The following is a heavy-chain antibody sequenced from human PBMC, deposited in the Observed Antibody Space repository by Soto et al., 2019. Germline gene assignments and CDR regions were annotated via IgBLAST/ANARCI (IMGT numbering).Heavy chain of an antibody. CDR2: LSGGGGTT. Sequence: PGGSLRLSCAASGFTFSSYAMGWVRQAPGKGLEWVSTLSGGGGTTRYADSVEGRFTISRDNSKDTLYLQMNSLRDEDTALYYCAKGLQWLAFDYWGQGTLVTVSS. V-gene: IGHV3-23*01. J-gene: IGHJ4*02. CDR3: AKGLQWLAFDY. D-gene: IGHD6-19*01. CDR1: GFTFSSYA.